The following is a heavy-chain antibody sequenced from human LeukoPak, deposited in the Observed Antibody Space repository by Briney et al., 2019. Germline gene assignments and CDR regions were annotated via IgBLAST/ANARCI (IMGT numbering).Heavy chain of an antibody. Sequence: GASVKVSCKASGGTFSSYAISWVRQAPGQGLEWMGRIIPILGIANSAQKFQGRVTITADKSTSTAYMELSSLRSEDTVVYYCAGGVVVPAAMRGYYFYYGMDVWGQGTTVTVSS. CDR2: IIPILGIA. D-gene: IGHD2-2*01. V-gene: IGHV1-69*04. J-gene: IGHJ6*02. CDR1: GGTFSSYA. CDR3: AGGVVVPAAMRGYYFYYGMDV.